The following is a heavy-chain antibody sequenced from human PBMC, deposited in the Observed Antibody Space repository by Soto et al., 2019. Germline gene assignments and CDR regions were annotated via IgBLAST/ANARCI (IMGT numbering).Heavy chain of an antibody. CDR2: ISYNGRNK. CDR1: GFIFSFYA. J-gene: IGHJ4*02. V-gene: IGHV3-30*04. D-gene: IGHD3-16*01. CDR3: ARQAKIGDRSQFYFDS. Sequence: QVQLVESGGDVVQPGRSLRLSCAASGFIFSFYAMHWVRQAPGKGLEWVAVISYNGRNKHYVDSVKGRFTISRDNSQDTLYLQMDSLRPDDTAVYYCARQAKIGDRSQFYFDSWGQGTLVTVSS.